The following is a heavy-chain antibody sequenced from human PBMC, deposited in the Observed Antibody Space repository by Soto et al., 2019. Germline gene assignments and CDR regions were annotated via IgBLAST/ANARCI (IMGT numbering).Heavy chain of an antibody. J-gene: IGHJ4*02. CDR1: GYTFTGYY. CDR3: ARAGGVKGALYYFDY. V-gene: IGHV1-2*04. Sequence: ASVKVSCKASGYTFTGYYMHWVRQAPGQGLEWMGWINPNSVGTNYAQKFQGWVTMTRDTSISTAYMELSRLRSDDTAVYYGARAGGVKGALYYFDYWGQGTLVNVSS. D-gene: IGHD1-26*01. CDR2: INPNSVGT.